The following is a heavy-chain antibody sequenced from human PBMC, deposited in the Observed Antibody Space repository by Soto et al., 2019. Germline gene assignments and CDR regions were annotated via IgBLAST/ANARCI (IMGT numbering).Heavy chain of an antibody. CDR3: ARMAASGRGWDV. V-gene: IGHV3-7*01. J-gene: IGHJ6*02. CDR2: IKQDGSEE. CDR1: GFTFSSYW. D-gene: IGHD3-10*01. Sequence: EVQLVESGGGLVQPGGSLRLSCVDSGFTFSSYWMSWVRQAPVKGLEWVGNIKQDGSEENYVDSVKGRFTISRDNAKNAMYLQLNGLGVEDRAVYYCARMAASGRGWDVWGQGTTVGVSS.